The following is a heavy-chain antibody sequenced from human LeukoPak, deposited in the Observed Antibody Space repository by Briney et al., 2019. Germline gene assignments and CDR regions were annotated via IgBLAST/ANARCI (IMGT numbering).Heavy chain of an antibody. J-gene: IGHJ4*02. CDR3: AREGQLWRHFDY. V-gene: IGHV3-48*03. CDR2: ISSSGSTI. Sequence: PGGSLRLSCAASGFTFSSYEMNWVRQAPGKGLEWVSYISSSGSTIYYADSVKGRFTISRDNAKNSLYLQMNSLRAEDTAAYYCAREGQLWRHFDYWGQGTLVTVSS. CDR1: GFTFSSYE. D-gene: IGHD5-18*01.